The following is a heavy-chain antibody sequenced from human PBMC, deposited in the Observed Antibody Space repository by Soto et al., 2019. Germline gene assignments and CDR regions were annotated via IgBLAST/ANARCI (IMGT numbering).Heavy chain of an antibody. Sequence: QVQLVQSGAEVKKPGASVKVSCKASGYTFTSYGISWVRQAPGQGLEWMGWISAYNGNTNYAQKLQGRVTMTPDTSTSTAYMELRSLRSDDTAVYYCARVSILLWFGELPQEPYGMDVWGQGTTVTVSS. CDR3: ARVSILLWFGELPQEPYGMDV. CDR1: GYTFTSYG. D-gene: IGHD3-10*01. J-gene: IGHJ6*02. V-gene: IGHV1-18*01. CDR2: ISAYNGNT.